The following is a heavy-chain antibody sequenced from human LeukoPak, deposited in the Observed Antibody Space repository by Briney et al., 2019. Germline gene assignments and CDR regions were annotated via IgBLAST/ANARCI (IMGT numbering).Heavy chain of an antibody. CDR2: INHSGST. D-gene: IGHD5-18*01. CDR3: ARHGERGYSYGHDY. V-gene: IGHV4-34*01. J-gene: IGHJ4*02. CDR1: GGSFSGYY. Sequence: PSETLSLTCAVYGGSFSGYYWSWIRQPPGKGLEWIGEINHSGSTNYNPSLKSRVTISVDTSKNQLSLKLSSVTAADTAVYYCARHGERGYSYGHDYWGQGTLVTASS.